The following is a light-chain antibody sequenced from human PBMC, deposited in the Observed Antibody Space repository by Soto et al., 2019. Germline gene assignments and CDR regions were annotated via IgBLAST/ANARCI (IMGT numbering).Light chain of an antibody. CDR3: QQYGNSPPWT. CDR1: QSVSSSF. Sequence: EIVLTQSPGTLSLSPGERATLSCRASQSVSSSFLAWYQQKVGQAPRLLIYGASSRASGIPDRFIGSGSGTDFTLTISRLEPEDFAVYYCQQYGNSPPWTFGQGTKVEIK. V-gene: IGKV3-20*01. CDR2: GAS. J-gene: IGKJ1*01.